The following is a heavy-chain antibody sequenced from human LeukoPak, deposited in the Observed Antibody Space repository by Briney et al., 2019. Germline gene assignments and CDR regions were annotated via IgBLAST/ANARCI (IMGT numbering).Heavy chain of an antibody. CDR1: GASITSDY. CDR2: IYSSPHT. D-gene: IGHD1-26*01. CDR3: ARSPFLAGKGPTSGSFDL. Sequence: SETLSLTCSFSGASITSDYWTWIRQPPGKGLGWIGYIYSSPHTDLNPSLKSRVTISVDASKSQVSLKLFSVTASHTALYYCARSPFLAGKGPTSGSFDLWGRGTLVTVSS. V-gene: IGHV4-4*09. J-gene: IGHJ2*01.